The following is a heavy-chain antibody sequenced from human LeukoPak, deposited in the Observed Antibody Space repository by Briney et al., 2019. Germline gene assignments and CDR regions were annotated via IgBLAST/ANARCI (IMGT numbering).Heavy chain of an antibody. V-gene: IGHV1-69*13. CDR1: GYTFTGYY. CDR2: IIPIFGTA. D-gene: IGHD4-17*01. Sequence: ASVKVSCKASGYTFTGYYMHWVRQAPGQGLEWMGGIIPIFGTANYAQKFQGRVTITADESTSTAYMELSSLRSEDTAVYYCARGGYGDYEGDAFDIWGQGTMVTVSS. CDR3: ARGGYGDYEGDAFDI. J-gene: IGHJ3*02.